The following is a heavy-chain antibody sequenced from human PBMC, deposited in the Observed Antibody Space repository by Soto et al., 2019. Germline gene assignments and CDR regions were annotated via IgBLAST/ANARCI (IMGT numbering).Heavy chain of an antibody. J-gene: IGHJ4*02. D-gene: IGHD3-22*01. Sequence: LSLTCTVSGGSISSSSYYWGWIRQPPGKGLEWIGSIYYSGSTYYNPSLKSRVTISVDTSKNQFSLKLSSVTAADTAVYYCVRPHYYDSSGYYNDDYWGQGTLVTSPQ. CDR1: GGSISSSSYY. V-gene: IGHV4-39*01. CDR2: IYYSGST. CDR3: VRPHYYDSSGYYNDDY.